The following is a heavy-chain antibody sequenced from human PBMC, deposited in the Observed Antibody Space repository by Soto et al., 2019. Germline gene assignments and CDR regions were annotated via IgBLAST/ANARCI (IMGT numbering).Heavy chain of an antibody. J-gene: IGHJ5*02. CDR3: ARKDKSGYFNWFDP. Sequence: GESLKISCRTAGYKFTSSWIAWVRQMPGKGLEWMGIIFPSDSDTRYSPSFQGQVTISADRSTSTVFLQWASLKASDTAVYFCARKDKSGYFNWFDPWGQGTLVTVSS. D-gene: IGHD3-22*01. V-gene: IGHV5-51*01. CDR2: IFPSDSDT. CDR1: GYKFTSSW.